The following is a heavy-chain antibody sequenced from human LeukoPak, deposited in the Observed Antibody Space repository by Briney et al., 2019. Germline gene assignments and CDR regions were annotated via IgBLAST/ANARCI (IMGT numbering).Heavy chain of an antibody. D-gene: IGHD3-10*01. CDR2: INPSGGST. CDR3: ARGPSITMVRGGQWYYYMDV. Sequence: GASVKVSCKASGYTFTSYYIHWVRQAPGQGLEWMGLINPSGGSTNYAQKFQGRVTMTRDTSTSTVYMELSGLRSEDTAVYYCARGPSITMVRGGQWYYYMDVWGKGTTVTISS. J-gene: IGHJ6*03. V-gene: IGHV1-46*01. CDR1: GYTFTSYY.